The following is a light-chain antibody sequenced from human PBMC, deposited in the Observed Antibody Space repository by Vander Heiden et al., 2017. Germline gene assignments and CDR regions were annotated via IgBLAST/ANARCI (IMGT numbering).Light chain of an antibody. Sequence: SSELTQDPAVSGALGQTVRITCQGDSLRSYQASWYQQQPGQGPVLVIYGKNNRPSGIPDRFSGSSSGNTASLTITGAQAEDEADYYCNSRDSSGNHLVVFGGGTKLTVL. J-gene: IGLJ2*01. CDR3: NSRDSSGNHLVV. CDR2: GKN. CDR1: SLRSYQ. V-gene: IGLV3-19*01.